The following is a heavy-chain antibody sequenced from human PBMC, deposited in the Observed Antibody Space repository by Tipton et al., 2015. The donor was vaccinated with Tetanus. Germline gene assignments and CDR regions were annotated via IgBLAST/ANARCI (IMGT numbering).Heavy chain of an antibody. CDR1: GFTFSSYA. Sequence: LRLSCVASGFTFSSYAMSWVRQAPGKGLEWIGEVHPRGSTNYNPSLKSRVTISVDTSKSQFSLRLTSVTAADTAVYYCARSKLLWFGESLSGFDSWGQGTLVTVSA. V-gene: IGHV4-34*01. CDR2: VHPRGST. J-gene: IGHJ4*02. CDR3: ARSKLLWFGESLSGFDS. D-gene: IGHD3-10*01.